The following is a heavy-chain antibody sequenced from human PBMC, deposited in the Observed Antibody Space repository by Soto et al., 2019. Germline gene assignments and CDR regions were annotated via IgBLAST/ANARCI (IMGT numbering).Heavy chain of an antibody. Sequence: SETLSLTCTVSGGSITDYSWVWIRQPAGKGLEWIWRIFSGGSTNYNPSLKERITMSLDTSKNQFSLKLNSATATDTAVYFCARDQGVVVTADNWVDAWGQGMLVTVSS. CDR1: GGSITDYS. D-gene: IGHD2-21*02. V-gene: IGHV4-4*07. J-gene: IGHJ5*02. CDR2: IFSGGST. CDR3: ARDQGVVVTADNWVDA.